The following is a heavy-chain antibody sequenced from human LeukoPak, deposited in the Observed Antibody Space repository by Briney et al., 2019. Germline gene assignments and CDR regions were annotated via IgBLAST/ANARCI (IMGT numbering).Heavy chain of an antibody. Sequence: GGSLRLSCAASGFTFSSYEMNWVRQAPGKGLEWVGRIKSKGDGETADYAAPVKGRFTMSRDDAKATLYLQINSLITEDTAMYYCTTDLGITMIRGVIVYWGQGTLVTVSS. J-gene: IGHJ4*02. D-gene: IGHD3-10*01. CDR1: GFTFSSYE. CDR3: TTDLGITMIRGVIVY. CDR2: IKSKGDGETA. V-gene: IGHV3-15*01.